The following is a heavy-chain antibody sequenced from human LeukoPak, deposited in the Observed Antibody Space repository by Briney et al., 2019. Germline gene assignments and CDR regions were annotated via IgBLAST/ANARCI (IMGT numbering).Heavy chain of an antibody. Sequence: PGGSLRLSCAASGFIVSSNYMSWVRQAPGKGLEWVSVIYSGGSTYYADSVKGRFTISRDNSKNTLYLQMNSLRAEDTAVYYCAREMSSSLDDAFDIWGQGTMVTVSS. D-gene: IGHD6-13*01. J-gene: IGHJ3*02. V-gene: IGHV3-53*01. CDR3: AREMSSSLDDAFDI. CDR1: GFIVSSNY. CDR2: IYSGGST.